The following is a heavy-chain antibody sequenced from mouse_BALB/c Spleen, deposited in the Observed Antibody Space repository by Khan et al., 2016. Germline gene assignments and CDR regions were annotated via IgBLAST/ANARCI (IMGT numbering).Heavy chain of an antibody. CDR3: ASYYDYDGGFAY. V-gene: IGHV2-6-7*01. Sequence: QVQLKESGPGLVAPSQSLSITCTVSGFSLTGFSVNWVRQPPGKALEWLGMIWGDGSTDYNSGLKSRLSFSKDDSKSQVLLKMNSLQTDDTARYFCASYYDYDGGFAYWGQGTLVTVSA. CDR1: GFSLTGFS. D-gene: IGHD2-4*01. J-gene: IGHJ3*01. CDR2: IWGDGST.